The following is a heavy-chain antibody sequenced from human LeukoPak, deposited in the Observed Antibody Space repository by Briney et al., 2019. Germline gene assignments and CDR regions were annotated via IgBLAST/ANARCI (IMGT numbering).Heavy chain of an antibody. CDR2: IWHGGSNT. D-gene: IGHD6-13*01. J-gene: IGHJ4*02. Sequence: GGSLRLSCAASGFMFSSYGMHWVRQAPGKGLEWVAVIWHGGSNTYYRDSVKGRSTISRDNSKNTLYLQMNSLRAEDTAVYYCAKDEIFGSTWTFDYWGQGTLVTVSS. CDR3: AKDEIFGSTWTFDY. CDR1: GFMFSSYG. V-gene: IGHV3-30*02.